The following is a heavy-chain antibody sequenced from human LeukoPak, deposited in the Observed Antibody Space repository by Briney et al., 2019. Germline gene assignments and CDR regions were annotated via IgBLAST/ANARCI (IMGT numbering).Heavy chain of an antibody. CDR1: GYSFTGYW. CDR3: ARQKSRWLQLIDY. CDR2: IYPGDSDT. J-gene: IGHJ4*02. Sequence: GESLKISCKGSGYSFTGYWIGWVRQMPGKGLEWMGIIYPGDSDTRYSPSFQGQVTISADKSISTAYLQWSSLKASDTAMYYCARQKSRWLQLIDYWGQGTLVTVSS. D-gene: IGHD5-24*01. V-gene: IGHV5-51*01.